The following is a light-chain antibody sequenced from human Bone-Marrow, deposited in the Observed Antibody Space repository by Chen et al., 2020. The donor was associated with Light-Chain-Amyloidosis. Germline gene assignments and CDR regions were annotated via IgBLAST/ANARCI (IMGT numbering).Light chain of an antibody. V-gene: IGLV2-14*01. CDR1: SSDVGGDNH. CDR3: SSYTITNTLV. CDR2: EVT. Sequence: QSALTQPASVSGSPGQSITISCTGTSSDVGGDNHGSWYQQHPDKAPKLMIYEVTNRPSWVPDRLSGSKSDNTASLTISGLQTEDEADYCCSSYTITNTLVFGSGTRVTVL. J-gene: IGLJ1*01.